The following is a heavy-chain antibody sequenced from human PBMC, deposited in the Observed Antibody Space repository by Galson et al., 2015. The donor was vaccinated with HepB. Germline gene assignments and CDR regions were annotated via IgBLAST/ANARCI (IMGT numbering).Heavy chain of an antibody. V-gene: IGHV3-48*01. Sequence: SLRLSCAASGFVFSTYNMNWVRQAPGKGLEWVSYISSSGSTIYYADSVKGRFSISRDNAKRSLYLQMKSLRAEDTAVYYCVGDSGQYLFDYWGQGTLVTV. D-gene: IGHD2/OR15-2a*01. CDR2: ISSSGSTI. CDR1: GFVFSTYN. CDR3: VGDSGQYLFDY. J-gene: IGHJ4*02.